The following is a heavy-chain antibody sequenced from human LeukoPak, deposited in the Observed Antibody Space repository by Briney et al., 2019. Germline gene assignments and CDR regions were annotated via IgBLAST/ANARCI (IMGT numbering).Heavy chain of an antibody. CDR3: AGVRITMVRGAYRHFDY. V-gene: IGHV1-18*01. D-gene: IGHD3-10*01. J-gene: IGHJ4*02. Sequence: ASVKVSCKASGYTFTSYGISWVRQAPGQGLEWMGWISAYNGNTNYAQKLQGRVTMTTDTSTSTAYMELRSLRSDDTAVYYCAGVRITMVRGAYRHFDYWGQGTLVTVSS. CDR2: ISAYNGNT. CDR1: GYTFTSYG.